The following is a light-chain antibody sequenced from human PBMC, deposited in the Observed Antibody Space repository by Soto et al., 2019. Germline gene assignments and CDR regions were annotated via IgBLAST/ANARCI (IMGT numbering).Light chain of an antibody. V-gene: IGKV1-5*01. Sequence: IQMTQSPSTLSASVGDRVTITCRASQSISSWLAWYQQKPGKAPKFLIYDASNLESGVPSRFSGSGSGTEFTLTISRLQPDDFATYYCQQYSSYWTFGQGTKVDIK. J-gene: IGKJ1*01. CDR1: QSISSW. CDR2: DAS. CDR3: QQYSSYWT.